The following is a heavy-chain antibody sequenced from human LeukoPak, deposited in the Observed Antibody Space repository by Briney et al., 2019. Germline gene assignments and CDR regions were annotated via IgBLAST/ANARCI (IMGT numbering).Heavy chain of an antibody. D-gene: IGHD2-15*01. CDR1: GFTFSSYG. CDR3: AKDPGFVVVVAATIWDYYYYMDV. CDR2: IRYDGSNK. Sequence: GGSLRLSCAASGFTFSSYGMHWVRQAPGKGLEWVAFIRYDGSNKYYADSVKGRFTISRDNSKNTLYLQMNSLRAGDTAVYYCAKDPGFVVVVAATIWDYYYYMDVWGKGTTVTISS. V-gene: IGHV3-30*02. J-gene: IGHJ6*03.